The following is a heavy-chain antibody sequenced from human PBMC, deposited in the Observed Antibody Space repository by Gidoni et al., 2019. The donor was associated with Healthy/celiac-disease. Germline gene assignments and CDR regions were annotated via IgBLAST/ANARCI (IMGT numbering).Heavy chain of an antibody. D-gene: IGHD3-22*01. J-gene: IGHJ1*01. CDR3: ARGSRGYYDSSGYWTPTGYFQH. CDR2: ISSSGSTI. Sequence: EVQLVESGGGLVQPGGSLRLSCAASGFTFSSYEMNCVRQAPGKGLEWVSYISSSGSTIYYADSVKGRFTISRDNAKNSLYLQMNSLRAEDTAVYYCARGSRGYYDSSGYWTPTGYFQHWGQGTLVTVSS. V-gene: IGHV3-48*03. CDR1: GFTFSSYE.